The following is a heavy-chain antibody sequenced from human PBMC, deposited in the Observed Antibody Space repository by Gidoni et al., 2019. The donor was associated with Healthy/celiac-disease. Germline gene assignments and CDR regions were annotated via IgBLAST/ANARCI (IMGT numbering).Heavy chain of an antibody. V-gene: IGHV3-30*01. CDR3: ARDSRVVAAAYYFDY. CDR2: ISYDGSNK. J-gene: IGHJ4*02. D-gene: IGHD2-15*01. Sequence: QVQLVESGGGVVQPGRSLRLSCAASGFTFSSYAMHWVRQAPGKGLEWVAVISYDGSNKYYADSVKGRFTISRDNSKNTLYLQMNSLRAEDTAVYYCARDSRVVAAAYYFDYWGQGTLVTVSS. CDR1: GFTFSSYA.